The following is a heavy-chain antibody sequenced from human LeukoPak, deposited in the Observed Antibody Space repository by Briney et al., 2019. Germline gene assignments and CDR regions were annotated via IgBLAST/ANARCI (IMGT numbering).Heavy chain of an antibody. CDR3: ATKQWLAPPPDS. V-gene: IGHV3-74*01. Sequence: QPGGSLRLSCAASVFTFSKYWMLWVRHAPGKGLESVSRINTDGTVTTYADSVKGRFTVSRDNADNTMFLQMNSVRDEDTAVYYCATKQWLAPPPDSWGQGTPVTVSS. CDR2: INTDGTVT. CDR1: VFTFSKYW. D-gene: IGHD6-19*01. J-gene: IGHJ4*02.